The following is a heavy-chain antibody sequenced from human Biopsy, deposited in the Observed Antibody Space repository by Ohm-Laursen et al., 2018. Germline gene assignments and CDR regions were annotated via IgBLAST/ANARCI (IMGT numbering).Heavy chain of an antibody. CDR1: GYNFGNYY. CDR3: ARESPLRLGVCGAIRCFKEVFGMDV. Sequence: ASVKVPCKVSGYNFGNYYINWVRKVPGQGLEWLGVVNPVAEATMYAQKFQDRITLTRDASTNTVYMDLTSLTSEDTAVYYCARESPLRLGVCGAIRCFKEVFGMDVWGQGTTVIVSS. J-gene: IGHJ6*02. CDR2: VNPVAEAT. V-gene: IGHV1-46*01. D-gene: IGHD2-21*01.